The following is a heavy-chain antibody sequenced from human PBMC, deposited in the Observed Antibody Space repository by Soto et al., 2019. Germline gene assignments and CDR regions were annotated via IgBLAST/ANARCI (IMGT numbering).Heavy chain of an antibody. Sequence: HPGGSLRLSCAASGFTFSSYWMSWVRQAPGKGLEWVANIKQDGSEKYYVDSVKGRFTISRDNAKNSLYLQMNSLRAEDTAVYYCARENSLGGYDYEPFTNYYYYVDVRGKGTTVTVSS. CDR3: ARENSLGGYDYEPFTNYYYYVDV. V-gene: IGHV3-7*01. D-gene: IGHD5-12*01. CDR1: GFTFSSYW. CDR2: IKQDGSEK. J-gene: IGHJ6*03.